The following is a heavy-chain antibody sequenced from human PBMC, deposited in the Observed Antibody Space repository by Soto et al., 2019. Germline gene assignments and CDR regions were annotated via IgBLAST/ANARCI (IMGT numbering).Heavy chain of an antibody. J-gene: IGHJ4*02. CDR1: DDSINSDNYY. CDR2: IYYRGNG. D-gene: IGHD6-6*01. V-gene: IGHV4-39*02. CDR3: ARLEGLATSSYYFEC. Sequence: SETLSLTCSVSDDSINSDNYYWGWMRQPPGKGLVWIGSIYYRGNGSYNPSLQSRVTVSLDQSRSHFSLKLNSVSAADSAVDFCARLEGLATSSYYFECWGTGALIAACS.